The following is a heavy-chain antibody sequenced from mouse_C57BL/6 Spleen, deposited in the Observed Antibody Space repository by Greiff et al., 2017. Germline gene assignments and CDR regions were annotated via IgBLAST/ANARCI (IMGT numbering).Heavy chain of an antibody. Sequence: QVQLKQPGAELVKPGASVKLSCKASGYTFTSYRMHWVKQRPGQGLEWIGMIHPNSGSTNYNEKFKSKATLTVDKSSSTAYMQLSSLTSEDSAVYYCARNPDGYTDYWGQGTTLTVSS. CDR2: IHPNSGST. CDR1: GYTFTSYR. V-gene: IGHV1-64*01. D-gene: IGHD2-3*01. CDR3: ARNPDGYTDY. J-gene: IGHJ2*01.